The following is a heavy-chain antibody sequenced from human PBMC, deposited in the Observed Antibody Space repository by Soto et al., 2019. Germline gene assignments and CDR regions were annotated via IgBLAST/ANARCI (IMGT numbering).Heavy chain of an antibody. J-gene: IGHJ6*02. CDR3: ARDQGITMVRVLYGMDV. CDR1: GYTFTSYA. CDR2: INAGNGNT. Sequence: ASVKVSCKASGYTFTSYAMHWVRQAPGQRLEWMGWINAGNGNTKYSQKFQGRVTITRDTSASTAYMELSSLRSEDTAVYYCARDQGITMVRVLYGMDVWGQGTTVTVSS. V-gene: IGHV1-3*01. D-gene: IGHD3-10*01.